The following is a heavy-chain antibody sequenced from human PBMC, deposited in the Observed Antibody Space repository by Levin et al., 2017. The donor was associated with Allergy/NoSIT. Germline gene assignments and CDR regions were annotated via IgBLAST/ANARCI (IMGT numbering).Heavy chain of an antibody. J-gene: IGHJ5*02. V-gene: IGHV3-74*01. CDR1: GFTFSSYW. Sequence: GESLKISCAASGFTFSSYWMHWVRQAPGKGLVWVSRINSDGSSTSYADSVKGRFTISRDNAKNTLYLQMNSLRAEDTAVYYCARDCSSTSCYRSGFDPWGQGTLVTVSS. CDR2: INSDGSST. D-gene: IGHD2-2*02. CDR3: ARDCSSTSCYRSGFDP.